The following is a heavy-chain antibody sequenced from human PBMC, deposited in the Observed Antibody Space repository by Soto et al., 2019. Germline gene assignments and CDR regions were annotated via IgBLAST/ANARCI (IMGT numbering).Heavy chain of an antibody. Sequence: KVSCKASGFTFITYDFSWVRQAAGQGLEWMGWMNPNNGNAGFAQKFRGRINMTRNTSISTAYLELSSLRSDDSAVYFCARRRERSGPYYLDPWGQGTQVTVSS. CDR2: MNPNNGNA. CDR3: ARRRERSGPYYLDP. D-gene: IGHD1-26*01. V-gene: IGHV1-8*01. CDR1: GFTFITYD. J-gene: IGHJ5*02.